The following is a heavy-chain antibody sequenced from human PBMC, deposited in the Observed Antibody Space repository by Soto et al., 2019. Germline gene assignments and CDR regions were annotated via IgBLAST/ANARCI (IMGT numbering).Heavy chain of an antibody. V-gene: IGHV3-7*03. J-gene: IGHJ6*02. CDR3: ARGDSRAKDYYYGMDV. CDR2: IKQDGSEK. D-gene: IGHD3-22*01. Sequence: EVQLVESGGGLVQPGGSLRLSCAASGFTFSSYWMSWVRQAPGKGLEWVANIKQDGSEKYYVDSVKGRFTISSDNAKNSLYLQMNSLRAEDTAVYYCARGDSRAKDYYYGMDVWGQGTTITVSS. CDR1: GFTFSSYW.